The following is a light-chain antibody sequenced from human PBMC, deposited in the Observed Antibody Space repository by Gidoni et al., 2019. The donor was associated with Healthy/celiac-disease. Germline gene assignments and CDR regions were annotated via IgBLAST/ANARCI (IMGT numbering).Light chain of an antibody. J-gene: IGKJ3*01. CDR3: QQYYSTPFT. CDR1: QSVLYSSNNKNY. CDR2: WAS. V-gene: IGKV4-1*01. Sequence: DIVMTQSPDSLAVSLGERATINCKSSQSVLYSSNNKNYLAWYQQKPGQPPKLLLYWASTRASGVPDRFSGSGSGTYFTLTISSLQAEDVAVYYCQQYYSTPFTFGPGTKVDIK.